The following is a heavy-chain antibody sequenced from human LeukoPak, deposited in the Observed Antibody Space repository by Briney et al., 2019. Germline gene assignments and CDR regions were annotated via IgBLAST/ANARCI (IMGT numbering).Heavy chain of an antibody. CDR2: ISGSGGST. CDR1: GFTFSSYA. CDR3: ARDGFYYYDSSGYWPYGMDV. J-gene: IGHJ6*02. Sequence: AGGSLRLSCAASGFTFSSYAMSWVRQAPGKGLEWVSAISGSGGSTYYADSVKGRFTISRDNAKNSLYLQMNSLRAEDTAVYYCARDGFYYYDSSGYWPYGMDVWGQGTTVTVSS. D-gene: IGHD3-22*01. V-gene: IGHV3-23*01.